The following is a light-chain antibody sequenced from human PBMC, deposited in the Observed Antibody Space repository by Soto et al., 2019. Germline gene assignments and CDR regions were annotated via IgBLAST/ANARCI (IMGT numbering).Light chain of an antibody. CDR1: SSDIGAYKY. CDR3: SSFAGNSNFAL. CDR2: EVD. V-gene: IGLV2-8*01. Sequence: QSALTQPPSASGSPGQSVTISCTGTSSDIGAYKYVSWYQQHPGEAPKLIIYEVDKRPSGVPLRFSGSKSGNTASLTVSGLQAEDEADYYCSSFAGNSNFALFGGGTKLTVL. J-gene: IGLJ2*01.